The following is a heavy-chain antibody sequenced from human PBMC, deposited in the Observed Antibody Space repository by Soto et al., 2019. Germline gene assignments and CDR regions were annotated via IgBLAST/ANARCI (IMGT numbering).Heavy chain of an antibody. D-gene: IGHD1-20*01. Sequence: PETLSLTCTLSGDALSNYYGSWIRQPPGRGLEWIGCVHESGSTDYNPSLKGRVTISLHTSKSQFSLSLRSATAADTATYYRARGTRALITSFFAYWGQGIPVTVSS. V-gene: IGHV4-59*01. CDR3: ARGTRALITSFFAY. J-gene: IGHJ4*02. CDR1: GDALSNYY. CDR2: VHESGST.